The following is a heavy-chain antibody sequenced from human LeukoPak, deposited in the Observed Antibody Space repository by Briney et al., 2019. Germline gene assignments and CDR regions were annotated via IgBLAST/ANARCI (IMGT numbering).Heavy chain of an antibody. J-gene: IGHJ4*02. D-gene: IGHD3-10*01. CDR1: GGSISSGDYY. CDR2: IFYSGSA. CDR3: ARGSTLIRGFDY. Sequence: ASETLSLTCTVSGGSISSGDYYWNWIRQHPEKSLEWIGYIFYSGSAYYNPSLKSRVTISVDTSKNQFSLKLSSVTAADTAVYYCARGSTLIRGFDYWGQGTLVTVSS. V-gene: IGHV4-31*02.